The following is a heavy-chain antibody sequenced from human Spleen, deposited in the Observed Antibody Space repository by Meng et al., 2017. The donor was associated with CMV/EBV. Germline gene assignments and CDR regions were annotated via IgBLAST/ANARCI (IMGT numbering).Heavy chain of an antibody. D-gene: IGHD4-17*01. J-gene: IGHJ5*02. V-gene: IGHV4-34*01. CDR3: ARRYGASAYNWFDP. CDR1: GGSFSGYY. Sequence: QVQLQQWGAGLLKPSETLSLTCAVYGGSFSGYYWSWIRQPPGKGLEWIGEINHSGSTNYNPSLKSRVTISVDTSKNQFSLKLSSVTAADTAVYCCARRYGASAYNWFDPWGQGTLVTVSS. CDR2: INHSGST.